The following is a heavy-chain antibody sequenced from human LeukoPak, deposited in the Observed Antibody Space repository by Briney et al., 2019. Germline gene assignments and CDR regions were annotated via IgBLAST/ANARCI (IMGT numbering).Heavy chain of an antibody. J-gene: IGHJ3*02. Sequence: PSETLSLTCTVSGGSISSYYWSWIRQPPGKGLEWIGYIYYSGSTNYNPSLKSRVTISVDTSKNQFSLKLSSVTAADTAVYYCARFTVVTPHGAFDIWGQGTMVTVSS. D-gene: IGHD4-23*01. CDR2: IYYSGST. CDR3: ARFTVVTPHGAFDI. V-gene: IGHV4-59*01. CDR1: GGSISSYY.